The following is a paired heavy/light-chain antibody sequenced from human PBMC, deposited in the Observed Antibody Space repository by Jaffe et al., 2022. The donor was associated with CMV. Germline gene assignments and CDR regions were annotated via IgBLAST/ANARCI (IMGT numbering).Light chain of an antibody. CDR1: QSLASSY. CDR2: STS. CDR3: QHYAGSPTWT. J-gene: IGKJ1*01. V-gene: IGKV3-20*01. Sequence: EIVLTQSPGTLSLSPGERATLSCRASQSLASSYLAWYQQKPGQAPRLLIYSTSRRATGIPDRFSGSGSGTHFTLTISRLEPEDFAVYYCQHYAGSPTWTFGQGTKVEIK.
Heavy chain of an antibody. V-gene: IGHV1-18*01. Sequence: QVQLVQSGAEVKKPGASVKVSCKASGYSFISYGINWVRQAPGQGLEWLGWISAYNGNTNYVKRLQGRVTMTTETSTSTAYMELRSLKSDDTAVYYCAREGSIATAGGGFDIWGQGTMVTVSS. D-gene: IGHD6-13*01. CDR1: GYSFISYG. CDR3: AREGSIATAGGGFDI. J-gene: IGHJ3*02. CDR2: ISAYNGNT.